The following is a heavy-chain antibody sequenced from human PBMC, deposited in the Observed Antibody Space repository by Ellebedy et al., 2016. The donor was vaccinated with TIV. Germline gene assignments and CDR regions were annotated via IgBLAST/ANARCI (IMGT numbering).Heavy chain of an antibody. V-gene: IGHV4-34*01. J-gene: IGHJ5*01. CDR3: ARGVFHRFHS. Sequence: SETLSLTCAVYDGSFPGYSWSWIRQSPERGLEWIGDVGHDGATTYTASLKSRLSISVDLSKNQFSLNLRSLTAADTAVYYCARGVFHRFHSWGRGTPVTVSS. CDR2: VGHDGAT. CDR1: DGSFPGYS.